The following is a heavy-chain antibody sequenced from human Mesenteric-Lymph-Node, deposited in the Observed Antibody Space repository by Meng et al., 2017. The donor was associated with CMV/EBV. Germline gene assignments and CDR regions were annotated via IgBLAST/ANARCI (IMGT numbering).Heavy chain of an antibody. CDR3: ARGPPLRHYFDY. Sequence: SETLSLTCAVYGGSFSGYYWSWIRQPPGKGLEWIGEINHSGSTNYNPSLKSRVTISIDTSKNHFSLQLSSVTAADTAVYYCARGPPLRHYFDYWGQGTQVTVSS. CDR1: GGSFSGYY. V-gene: IGHV4-34*01. CDR2: INHSGST. J-gene: IGHJ4*02.